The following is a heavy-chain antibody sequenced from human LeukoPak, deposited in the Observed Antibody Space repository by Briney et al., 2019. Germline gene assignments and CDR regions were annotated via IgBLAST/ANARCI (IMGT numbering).Heavy chain of an antibody. CDR3: AGAYNDFWSGYHY. J-gene: IGHJ4*02. Sequence: PGRSLRLSCAASGFTFSSYAMHRVRQAPGKGLEWVAVISYDGSNKYYADSVKGRFTISRDNSKNTLYLQMNSLRAEDTAVYYCAGAYNDFWSGYHYWGQGTLVTVSS. V-gene: IGHV3-30-3*01. CDR1: GFTFSSYA. CDR2: ISYDGSNK. D-gene: IGHD3-3*01.